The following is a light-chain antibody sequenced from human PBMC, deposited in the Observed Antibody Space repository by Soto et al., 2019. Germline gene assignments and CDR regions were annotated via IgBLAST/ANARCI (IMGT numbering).Light chain of an antibody. V-gene: IGKV1-5*01. Sequence: DIQVTQSPSTLSASVGDAVTITCRASESIDNWLAWYQQKPGKAPKLLIFAASTLVRGVPSKFSGRGSGTKFTLTISSLQADDFATDYCQQYHTDWTFGQGTKV. CDR1: ESIDNW. CDR2: AAS. CDR3: QQYHTDWT. J-gene: IGKJ1*01.